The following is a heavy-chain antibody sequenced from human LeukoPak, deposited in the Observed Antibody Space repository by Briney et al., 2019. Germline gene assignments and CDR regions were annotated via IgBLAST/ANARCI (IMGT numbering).Heavy chain of an antibody. CDR2: ISSSSSYM. V-gene: IGHV3-21*01. D-gene: IGHD2-2*01. CDR1: GFTFSSYS. Sequence: GGSLRLSCAASGFTFSSYSMNWVRQAPGKGLEWVSSISSSSSYMYYADSVKGRFTISRDNAKNSLYLQMNSLRAEDTAVYYCASQIVVVPAANDYWGQGTLVTVSS. J-gene: IGHJ4*02. CDR3: ASQIVVVPAANDY.